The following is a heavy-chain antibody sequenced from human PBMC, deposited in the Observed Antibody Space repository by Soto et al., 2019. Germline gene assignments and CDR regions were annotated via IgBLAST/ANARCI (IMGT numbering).Heavy chain of an antibody. CDR3: AKALLPSITIFGVGPYCCMDF. CDR2: ISGSGVGT. D-gene: IGHD3-3*01. Sequence: GGSLRLSCAASGFTFSSYAMSWVRQAPGKGLEWVSAISGSGVGTYYADSVKGRFTISRDNSKNTLYLQMNSLRAEDKAVYYCAKALLPSITIFGVGPYCCMDFGGQETTV. CDR1: GFTFSSYA. J-gene: IGHJ6*02. V-gene: IGHV3-23*01.